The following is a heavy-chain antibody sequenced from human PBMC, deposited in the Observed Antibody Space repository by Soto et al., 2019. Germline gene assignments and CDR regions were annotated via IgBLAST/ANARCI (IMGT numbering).Heavy chain of an antibody. CDR3: ARGKYSSSWYSVMDY. V-gene: IGHV1-69*13. CDR1: GGTFSSYA. D-gene: IGHD6-13*01. J-gene: IGHJ4*02. Sequence: SVKVSCKASGGTFSSYAISWVRQAPGQGLEWMGGIIPIFGTANYAQKFQGRVTITADESTSTAYMELSSLRSEDTAVYYCARGKYSSSWYSVMDYWGQGTLVTVSS. CDR2: IIPIFGTA.